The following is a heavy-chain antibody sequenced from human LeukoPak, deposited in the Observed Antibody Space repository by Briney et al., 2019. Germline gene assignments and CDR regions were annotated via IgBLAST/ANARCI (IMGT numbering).Heavy chain of an antibody. V-gene: IGHV1-18*01. D-gene: IGHD3-22*01. J-gene: IGHJ6*02. CDR1: GYTFTSYG. CDR2: INYYNDNT. CDR3: ARGQSYDSTGYYYYRYYGVDV. Sequence: ASVKVSCKASGYTFTSYGFSWVRPAPGQGLEWMGLINYYNDNTNYAQKLQGRVTMTTDTSTSTAYMELRSLRSDDTAVYYCARGQSYDSTGYYYYRYYGVDVWGQGTTVTVSS.